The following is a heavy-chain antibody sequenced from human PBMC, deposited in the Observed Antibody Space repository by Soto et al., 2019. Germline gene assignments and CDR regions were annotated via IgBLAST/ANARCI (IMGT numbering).Heavy chain of an antibody. CDR2: INHSGST. D-gene: IGHD1-26*01. J-gene: IGHJ6*03. Sequence: SETLSLTCAVYGGSFSGYYWSWIRQPPGKGLEWIGEINHSGSTNYNPSLKSRVTISVDTSKNQFSLKLSSVTAADTAVYYCARDLGHSGSYPNAYYYYYYMDVWGKGTTVTVSS. V-gene: IGHV4-34*01. CDR1: GGSFSGYY. CDR3: ARDLGHSGSYPNAYYYYYYMDV.